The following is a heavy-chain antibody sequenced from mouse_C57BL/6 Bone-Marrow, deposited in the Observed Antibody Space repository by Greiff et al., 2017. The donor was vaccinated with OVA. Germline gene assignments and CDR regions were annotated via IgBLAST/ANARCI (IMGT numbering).Heavy chain of an antibody. CDR2: ISDGGSYT. CDR1: GFTFSSYA. J-gene: IGHJ2*01. V-gene: IGHV5-4*01. Sequence: EVQGVESGGGLVKPGGSLKLSCAASGFTFSSYAMSWVRQTPEKRLEWVATISDGGSYTYYPDNVKGRFTISRDNAKNNLYLQMSHLKSEDTAMYYCARDTGNYGYFDYWGQGTTLTVSS. CDR3: ARDTGNYGYFDY. D-gene: IGHD2-1*01.